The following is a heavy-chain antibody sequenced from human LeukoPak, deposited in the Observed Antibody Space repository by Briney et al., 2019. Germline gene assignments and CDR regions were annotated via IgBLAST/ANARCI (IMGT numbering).Heavy chain of an antibody. CDR3: AKDQNPAASYYYYGMDV. CDR1: GFTFSSYG. CDR2: ISYDGSNK. V-gene: IGHV3-30*18. J-gene: IGHJ6*02. Sequence: PGGSLRLSCAASGFTFSSYGMHWVRQAPGKGLEWVAVISYDGSNKYYADSVKGRFTISRDNSKNTLYLQMNSLRAEDTAVYYCAKDQNPAASYYYYGMDVWGQGTTVTVSS. D-gene: IGHD2/OR15-2a*01.